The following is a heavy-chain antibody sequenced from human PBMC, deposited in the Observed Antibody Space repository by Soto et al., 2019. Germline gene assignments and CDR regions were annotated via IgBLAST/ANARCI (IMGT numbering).Heavy chain of an antibody. CDR2: SRDKGNSYST. Sequence: EVQLVESGGGLVQPGGSLRLSCAGSGFTFSDYYIDWVRQAPGKGLEWVGRSRDKGNSYSTDYAASVKGRFTVSRDASKNSLYLQMNSLTTEDTALYYCTRSIVGTTSSDYWGQGTLVTVSS. J-gene: IGHJ4*02. CDR1: GFTFSDYY. D-gene: IGHD1-26*01. V-gene: IGHV3-72*01. CDR3: TRSIVGTTSSDY.